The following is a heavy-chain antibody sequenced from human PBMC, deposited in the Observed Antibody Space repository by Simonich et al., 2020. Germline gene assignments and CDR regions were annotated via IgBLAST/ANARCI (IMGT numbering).Heavy chain of an antibody. J-gene: IGHJ4*02. CDR3: ARQRVLMVYAIDY. V-gene: IGHV4-39*01. CDR1: GGSISSSSYY. Sequence: QLQLQESGPGLVKPSETLSLTCTVSGGSISSSSYYWGWIRRPPGKGLEWIGSIYYRGSTYYNPSLKSRVTISVDTSKNQFSLKLSSVTAADTAVYYCARQRVLMVYAIDYWGQGTLVTVSS. D-gene: IGHD2-8*01. CDR2: IYYRGST.